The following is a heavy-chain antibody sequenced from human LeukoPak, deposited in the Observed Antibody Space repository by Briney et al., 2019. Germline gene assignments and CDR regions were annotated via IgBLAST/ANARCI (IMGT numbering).Heavy chain of an antibody. V-gene: IGHV4-59*01. CDR3: ARHDYGGSHDAFDI. CDR2: IYYSGST. D-gene: IGHD4-17*01. Sequence: SETLSLTCTVSGGSISSYYWSWIRQPPGKGLEWIGYIYYSGSTNYNPSLKSRVTISVDTSKNQFSLKLSSVTAADTAVYYCARHDYGGSHDAFDIWGQGTMVTVSS. CDR1: GGSISSYY. J-gene: IGHJ3*02.